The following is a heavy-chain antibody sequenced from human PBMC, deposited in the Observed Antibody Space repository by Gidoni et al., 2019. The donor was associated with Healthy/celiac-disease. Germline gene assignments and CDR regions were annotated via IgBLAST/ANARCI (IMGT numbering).Heavy chain of an antibody. J-gene: IGHJ5*02. CDR1: GYTFTGYY. V-gene: IGHV1-2*02. CDR2: INPNSGGT. D-gene: IGHD2-15*01. Sequence: QVQLVQSGAEVKKPGASVTVSCKASGYTFTGYYLHWVRQAPGQGLEWMGWINPNSGGTNYAQKFQGRVTMTRDTSISTAYMELSRLRSDDTAVYYCARVYCSGGSCSPGPFDPWGQGTLSPSPQ. CDR3: ARVYCSGGSCSPGPFDP.